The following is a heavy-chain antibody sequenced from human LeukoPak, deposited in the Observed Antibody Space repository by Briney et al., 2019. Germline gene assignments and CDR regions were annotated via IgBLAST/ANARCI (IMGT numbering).Heavy chain of an antibody. CDR1: GGTFSSYA. J-gene: IGHJ6*03. CDR3: ARAVDRNYYYYYYMDV. Sequence: ASVKVSCKASGGTFSSYAISWVRQAPGQGLEWMGGIIPIFGTANYAQKFQGRVTITADESTSTAYMELSSLRSEDTAVYYCARAVDRNYYYYYYMDVWCKGTTVTISS. D-gene: IGHD5-12*01. V-gene: IGHV1-69*13. CDR2: IIPIFGTA.